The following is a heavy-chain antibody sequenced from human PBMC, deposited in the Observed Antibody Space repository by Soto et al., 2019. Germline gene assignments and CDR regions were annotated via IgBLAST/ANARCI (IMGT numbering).Heavy chain of an antibody. D-gene: IGHD3-3*01. J-gene: IGHJ3*01. CDR3: ARDGLTTRGDAFDL. CDR1: GGTFSTYI. V-gene: IGHV1-69*08. CDR2: IIPIPDIT. Sequence: QVQLVQSGAEVRKPGSSVKVSCKAPGGTFSTYIISWVRQAPGQGLEWMGRIIPIPDITNYAQKFQGRVTVTADRSTSTAYMELTSLKSEDTAVYYCARDGLTTRGDAFDLWGQGTMVTVSS.